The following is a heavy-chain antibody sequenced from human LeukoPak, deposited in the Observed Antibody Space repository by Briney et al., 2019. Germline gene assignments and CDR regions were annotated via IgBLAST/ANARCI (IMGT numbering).Heavy chain of an antibody. CDR1: GFTFSDYY. CDR2: ISSSGSTM. D-gene: IGHD2-21*02. J-gene: IGHJ6*02. Sequence: GGSLRLSCAASGFTFSDYYMSWIRQAPGKGLEWVSYISSSGSTMYYADSVKGRFTISRDNAKNSLYLQMNSLRAEDTAVYYCARVDCSGDCYTPTWGYYGMDVWGQGTTVTVSS. V-gene: IGHV3-11*01. CDR3: ARVDCSGDCYTPTWGYYGMDV.